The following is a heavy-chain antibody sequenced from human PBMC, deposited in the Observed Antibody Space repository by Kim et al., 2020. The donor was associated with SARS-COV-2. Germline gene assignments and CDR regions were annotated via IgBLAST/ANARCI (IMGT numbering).Heavy chain of an antibody. CDR3: ATRYSSSWYEHTFDY. J-gene: IGHJ4*02. V-gene: IGHV4-59*13. Sequence: SETLSLTCTVSGGSISSYYWSWIRQPPGKGLEWIGYIYYSGSTNYNPSLKSRVTISVDTSKNQFSLKLSSVTAADTAVYYCATRYSSSWYEHTFDYWGQGTLVTISS. D-gene: IGHD6-13*01. CDR2: IYYSGST. CDR1: GGSISSYY.